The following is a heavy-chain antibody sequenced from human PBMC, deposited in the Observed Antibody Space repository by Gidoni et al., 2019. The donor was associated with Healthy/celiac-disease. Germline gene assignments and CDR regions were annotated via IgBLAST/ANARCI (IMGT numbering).Heavy chain of an antibody. J-gene: IGHJ6*03. CDR3: ARLDSGYYYLRYYYYMDV. CDR2: IYYSGST. Sequence: QVQLQESGPGLVQPSETLSLTCTVSGCPLSSYYWSWIRQPPGKGLEWIGYIYYSGSTNYNPALKSQVTISVDTSKNQFSMKLSSVTAADTAVYYCARLDSGYYYLRYYYYMDVWGKGTTVTVSS. D-gene: IGHD3-22*01. V-gene: IGHV4-59*08. CDR1: GCPLSSYY.